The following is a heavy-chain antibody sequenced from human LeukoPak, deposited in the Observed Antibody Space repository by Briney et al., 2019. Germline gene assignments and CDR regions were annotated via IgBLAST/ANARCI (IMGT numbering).Heavy chain of an antibody. V-gene: IGHV1-8*01. CDR3: ARFEWLRFPYYYYGMDV. D-gene: IGHD5-12*01. CDR1: GYTFTSHD. CDR2: MNPNSGNT. J-gene: IGHJ6*02. Sequence: ASVKVSCKASGYTFTSHDINWVRQATGQGLEWMGWMNPNSGNTGYAQKFQGRVTMTRNTSISTAYMELSSLRSEDTAVYYCARFEWLRFPYYYYGMDVWGQGTTVTVSS.